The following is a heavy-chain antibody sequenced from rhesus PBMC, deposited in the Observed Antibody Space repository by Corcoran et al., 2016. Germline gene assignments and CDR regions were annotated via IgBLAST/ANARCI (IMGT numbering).Heavy chain of an antibody. D-gene: IGHD2-15*01. V-gene: IGHV4-169*02. CDR2: IYGSGSST. CDR3: ASVYLRNLLDY. CDR1: GGSISSSY. Sequence: QLQLQESGPGLVKPSETLSVTCAVSGGSISSSYWSWIRQAPGKGLEWIGYIYGSGSSTNYNPSLKSRVTLSVDTAKNQLSLKLSSVTTADTAVYYCASVYLRNLLDYWGQGVLVTVSS. J-gene: IGHJ4*01.